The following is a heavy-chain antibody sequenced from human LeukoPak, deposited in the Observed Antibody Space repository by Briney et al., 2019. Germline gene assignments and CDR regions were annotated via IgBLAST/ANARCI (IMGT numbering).Heavy chain of an antibody. CDR3: ARRIAARDAFDI. V-gene: IGHV3-9*03. Sequence: GGSLRLSCAASGFTFSSYSMNWVRQAPGKGLEWVSGISWNSGSIGYADSVKGRFTISRDNAKNSLYLQMNSLRAEDMALYYCARRIAARDAFDIWGQGTMVTVSS. D-gene: IGHD6-6*01. CDR1: GFTFSSYS. J-gene: IGHJ3*02. CDR2: ISWNSGSI.